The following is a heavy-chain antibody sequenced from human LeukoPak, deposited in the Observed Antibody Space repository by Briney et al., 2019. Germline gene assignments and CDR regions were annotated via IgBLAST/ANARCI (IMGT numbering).Heavy chain of an antibody. CDR2: ISGSGGST. J-gene: IGHJ3*02. CDR3: AKVGRSGYSRDAFYI. Sequence: GGSLRLSCAASGFTFSSYAMSWVRQAPGQGLEWVSGISGSGGSTYYADSVKGRFTISRDNSTNTVYLQMSSLRAEDTAVYYCAKVGRSGYSRDAFYIWGQGTMVTVSS. V-gene: IGHV3-23*01. CDR1: GFTFSSYA. D-gene: IGHD3-22*01.